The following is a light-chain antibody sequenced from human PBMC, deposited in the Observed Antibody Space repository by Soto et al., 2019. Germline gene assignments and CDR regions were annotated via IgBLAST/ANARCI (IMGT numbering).Light chain of an antibody. J-gene: IGLJ2*01. CDR1: KLGDKY. V-gene: IGLV3-1*01. CDR2: QDS. Sequence: SYELTQPPSVSVSPGQTASITCSGDKLGDKYACWYQQKPGQSPVLVIYQDSKRPSGIPERFSGSNSGNTATLTISGTQAMDEADYYCQAWDSSTVVFGGGNKRTVL. CDR3: QAWDSSTVV.